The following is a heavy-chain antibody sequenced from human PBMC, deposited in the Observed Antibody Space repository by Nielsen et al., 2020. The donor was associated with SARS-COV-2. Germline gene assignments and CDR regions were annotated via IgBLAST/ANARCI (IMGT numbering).Heavy chain of an antibody. J-gene: IGHJ4*02. CDR3: ARMESGAVAGALDY. CDR1: GFSLSTSGMC. Sequence: SGPTLVKPTQTLTLTCTFSGFSLSTSGMCVSWIRQPPGKALEWLARIDWDDDKYYSTSLKTRLTISKDTSKNQVVLTMTNMDPVDTATYYCARMESGAVAGALDYWGQGTLVTVSS. D-gene: IGHD6-19*01. V-gene: IGHV2-70*11. CDR2: IDWDDDK.